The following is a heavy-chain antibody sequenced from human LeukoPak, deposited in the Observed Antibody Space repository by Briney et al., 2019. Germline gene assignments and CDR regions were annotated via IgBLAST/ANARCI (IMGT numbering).Heavy chain of an antibody. CDR1: GYTFTSYY. CDR2: INPSGGST. V-gene: IGHV1-46*01. D-gene: IGHD3-10*01. Sequence: VASVKVSCKASGYTFTSYYMHWVRQAPGQGLEWMGIINPSGGSTSYAQKFQGRVTMTRDTSTSTVYMELSSLRSEDTAVYYCARDVTMVRGVILGVSDDYFDYWGQGALVTVSS. J-gene: IGHJ4*02. CDR3: ARDVTMVRGVILGVSDDYFDY.